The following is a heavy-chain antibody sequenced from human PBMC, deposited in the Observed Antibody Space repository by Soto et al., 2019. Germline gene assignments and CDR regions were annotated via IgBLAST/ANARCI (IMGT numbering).Heavy chain of an antibody. CDR1: GFTFSSYG. Sequence: PGGSLRLSCAASGFTFSSYGMHWVRQAPGKGLEWVAVISYDGSNKYYADSVKGRFTISGDNSKNTLYLQMNSLRAEDTAVYYCAKTSNSSSWAYYFDYWGQGTLVTVSS. V-gene: IGHV3-30*18. CDR2: ISYDGSNK. D-gene: IGHD6-13*01. CDR3: AKTSNSSSWAYYFDY. J-gene: IGHJ4*02.